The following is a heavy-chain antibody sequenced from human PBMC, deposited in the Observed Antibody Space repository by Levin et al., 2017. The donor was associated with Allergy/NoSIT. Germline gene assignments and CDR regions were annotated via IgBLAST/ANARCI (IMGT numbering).Heavy chain of an antibody. CDR1: GFTFSDYG. D-gene: IGHD3-9*01. Sequence: ASVKVSCKASGFTFSDYGISWVRQAPGQGLEWTGWISAYNGNTNYAQNIQGRVTMTTDTSTSTAYMELRSLRSDDTAVYYCARDRALDILTGYYTAYDAFDIWGQGTMVTVSS. V-gene: IGHV1-18*01. CDR3: ARDRALDILTGYYTAYDAFDI. J-gene: IGHJ3*02. CDR2: ISAYNGNT.